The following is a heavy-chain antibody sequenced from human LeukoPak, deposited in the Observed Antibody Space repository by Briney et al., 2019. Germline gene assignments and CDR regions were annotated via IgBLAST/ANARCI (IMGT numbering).Heavy chain of an antibody. CDR1: GGSISSSSYY. Sequence: SETLSLTCTVSGGSISSSSYYWGWIRQPPGKGLEWIGSIYYSGSAYYNPSLKSRVTISVDTSKNQFSLKVSSVTAADTAVYYCARTDDITGWFDPWGQGTLVTVSS. D-gene: IGHD3-9*01. J-gene: IGHJ5*02. CDR2: IYYSGSA. CDR3: ARTDDITGWFDP. V-gene: IGHV4-39*07.